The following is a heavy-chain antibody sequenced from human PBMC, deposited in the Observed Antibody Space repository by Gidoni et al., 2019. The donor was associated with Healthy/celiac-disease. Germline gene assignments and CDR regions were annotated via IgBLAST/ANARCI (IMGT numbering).Heavy chain of an antibody. Sequence: EVQLVESGGVVVQPGGSLRLSCAASGFPFDDYTMHWVRQAPGKGLEWVSLISWDGGSTYYADSVKGRFTISRDNSKNSLYLQMNSLRTEDTALYYCAKDYSSDSRYFDLWGRGTLVTVSS. V-gene: IGHV3-43*01. CDR1: GFPFDDYT. CDR3: AKDYSSDSRYFDL. J-gene: IGHJ2*01. D-gene: IGHD2-21*01. CDR2: ISWDGGST.